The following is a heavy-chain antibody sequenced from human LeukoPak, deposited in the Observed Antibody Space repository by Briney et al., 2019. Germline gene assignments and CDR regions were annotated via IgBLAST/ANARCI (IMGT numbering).Heavy chain of an antibody. CDR3: ARYVVGYCSGGSCYGMDV. CDR2: TYYRSKWYN. Sequence: SQTLSLTCAISGDSVSSNSAAWNWIRQSPSRGLEWLGRTYYRSKWYNDYAVSVKSRITINPDTSKNQFSLQLDSVTPEDTAVYYCARYVVGYCSGGSCYGMDVWGQGTTVTVSS. J-gene: IGHJ6*02. D-gene: IGHD2-15*01. V-gene: IGHV6-1*01. CDR1: GDSVSSNSAA.